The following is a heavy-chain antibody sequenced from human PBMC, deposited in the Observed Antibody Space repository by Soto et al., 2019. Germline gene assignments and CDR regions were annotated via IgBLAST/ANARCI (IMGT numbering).Heavy chain of an antibody. J-gene: IGHJ6*02. Sequence: SETLSLTCAVYGGYFSGYYWRWTRQPPGKGLEWIGEINHSGSPNYNPSLKSRVTISVDTSKNQFSLKLSSVTAADTAVYYCARRRRAGTPYYYYYGMDVWGQGTTVTVSS. CDR3: ARRRRAGTPYYYYYGMDV. D-gene: IGHD6-13*01. CDR1: GGYFSGYY. V-gene: IGHV4-34*01. CDR2: INHSGSP.